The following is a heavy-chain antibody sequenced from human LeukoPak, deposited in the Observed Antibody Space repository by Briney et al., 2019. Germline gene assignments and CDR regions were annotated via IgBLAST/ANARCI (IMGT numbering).Heavy chain of an antibody. CDR2: ISYDGSNK. CDR1: GFTFSSYA. J-gene: IGHJ1*01. D-gene: IGHD4-17*01. CDR3: ARDTIYGAYGYFQH. Sequence: GGSLRLSCAASGFTFSSYAMHWVRQAPGKGLEWVAVISYDGSNKYYADSVEDYADSVKGRFTISRDNSKNTLYLQMNSLRAEDTAVYYCARDTIYGAYGYFQHWGQGTLVTVSS. V-gene: IGHV3-30-3*01.